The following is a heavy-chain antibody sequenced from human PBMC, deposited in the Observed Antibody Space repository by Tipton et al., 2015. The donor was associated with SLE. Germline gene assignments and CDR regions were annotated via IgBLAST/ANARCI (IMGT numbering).Heavy chain of an antibody. Sequence: SLRLSCAASGFTVSSNYMSWVRQAPGKGLEWVSVIYGGANTYYADSVKGRFTISRDNSKNQFSLKLSSVTAADTAVYYCARSGGGYSGPFWFDPWGQGTLVTVSS. CDR3: ARSGGGYSGPFWFDP. J-gene: IGHJ5*02. CDR1: GFTVSSNY. V-gene: IGHV3-53*05. D-gene: IGHD5-12*01. CDR2: IYGGANT.